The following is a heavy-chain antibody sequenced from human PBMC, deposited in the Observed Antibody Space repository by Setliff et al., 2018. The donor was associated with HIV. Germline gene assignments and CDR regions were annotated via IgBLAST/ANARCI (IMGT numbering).Heavy chain of an antibody. D-gene: IGHD2-2*01. J-gene: IGHJ4*02. CDR2: IFHTGST. V-gene: IGHV4-4*02. CDR1: GASISSGNW. Sequence: KPSETLSLTCAVSGASISSGNWWSWVRQSPGKGLEWIGEIFHTGSTNYNPSLKSQVNISVDTSKNHFSPNGSSLTAADTALYFCARLMPNWDYFDYWGQGTQVTVSS. CDR3: ARLMPNWDYFDY.